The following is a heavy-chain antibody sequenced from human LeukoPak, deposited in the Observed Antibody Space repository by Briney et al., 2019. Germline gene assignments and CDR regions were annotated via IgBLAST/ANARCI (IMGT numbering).Heavy chain of an antibody. J-gene: IGHJ4*02. V-gene: IGHV1-46*01. CDR1: GYTFTSYY. CDR3: ARDLIAVAGTLDY. D-gene: IGHD6-19*01. Sequence: VASVKVSCKASGYTFTSYYMHWVRQAPGQGLEWMGIINPSGGSTSYAQKFQGRVTMTRNMSTSTVYMELSSLRSEDTAVYYCARDLIAVAGTLDYWGQGTLVTVSS. CDR2: INPSGGST.